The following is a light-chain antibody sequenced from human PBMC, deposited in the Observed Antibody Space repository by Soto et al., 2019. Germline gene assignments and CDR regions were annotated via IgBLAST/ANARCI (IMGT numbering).Light chain of an antibody. V-gene: IGKV3-20*01. Sequence: EIVLTQSPGTLSLSPGERATLSCKTSQTSGSNFLAWYQHTPGQATRLLIYASSNRATGIPDRFSGSASGPDFTLTIHRLEPEDVAVYYCQLYGISPQFGQGTRLEIK. J-gene: IGKJ5*01. CDR2: ASS. CDR3: QLYGISPQ. CDR1: QTSGSNF.